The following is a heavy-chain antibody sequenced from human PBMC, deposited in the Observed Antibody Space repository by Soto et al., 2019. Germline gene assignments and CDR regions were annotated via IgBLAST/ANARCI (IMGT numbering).Heavy chain of an antibody. CDR2: THHSGST. V-gene: IGHV4-34*01. J-gene: IGHJ4*02. CDR3: ARTTAAIHLNY. Sequence: QAQLQQWGTGLLKPSETLSLTCAVYGGSLSGNYWCWIRQPPGKGLEWIGETHHSGSTAYNPSLKSGVTISVDTSRNQFSLKLNSVTAADTAVYYCARTTAAIHLNYWSQGTLVTVSS. CDR1: GGSLSGNY. D-gene: IGHD2-21*02.